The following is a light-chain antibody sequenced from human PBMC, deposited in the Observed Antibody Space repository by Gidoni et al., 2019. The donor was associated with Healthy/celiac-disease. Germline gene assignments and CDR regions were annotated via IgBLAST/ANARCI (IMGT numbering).Light chain of an antibody. J-gene: IGKJ5*01. CDR3: QQYYGTPIT. Sequence: DIVMTQSPDPLAVSLGERATINCKSSQSILYSSNNKNYLAWYQQKPGQPPKLLIYWASTRGSGVPDRFSGSGSGTDFTLTISSLQAEDVAVYYCQQYYGTPITFGQGTRLEIK. CDR1: QSILYSSNNKNY. V-gene: IGKV4-1*01. CDR2: WAS.